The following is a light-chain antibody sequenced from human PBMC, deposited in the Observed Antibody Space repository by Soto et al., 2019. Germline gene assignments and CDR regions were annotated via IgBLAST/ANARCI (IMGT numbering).Light chain of an antibody. CDR2: WAS. CDR3: QQYYSSPIT. J-gene: IGKJ5*01. V-gene: IGKV4-1*01. CDR1: QSVLYSSNNKNY. Sequence: DIVMTQSPDSLAVSLGERATINCKSSQSVLYSSNNKNYLAWYQQKPGQPPKLLIDWASTRESGVPDRFSGSGSGTDFTLTISSLQAEDLAVYYCQQYYSSPITFGQGTRLEIK.